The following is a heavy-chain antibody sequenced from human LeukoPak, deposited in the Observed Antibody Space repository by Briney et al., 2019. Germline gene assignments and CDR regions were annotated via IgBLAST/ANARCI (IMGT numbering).Heavy chain of an antibody. V-gene: IGHV3-30*04. D-gene: IGHD3-9*01. CDR1: GFTFSTYA. Sequence: GRSLRLSCAASGFTFSTYAIHWVRHAPGKVLEWVAVTSYDGGDKYYADSVKGRFSISRDNSKNTVCLEMNSLRAEDTAVYYCARGGFFDILTGYYQTQYYYPMDVWGRGTTVTVSS. J-gene: IGHJ6*02. CDR2: TSYDGGDK. CDR3: ARGGFFDILTGYYQTQYYYPMDV.